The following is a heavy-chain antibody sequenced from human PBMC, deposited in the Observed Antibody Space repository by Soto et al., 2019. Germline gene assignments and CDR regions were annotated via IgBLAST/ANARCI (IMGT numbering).Heavy chain of an antibody. J-gene: IGHJ3*02. CDR1: GYTFSTYW. V-gene: IGHV5-51*01. D-gene: IGHD2-8*01. CDR3: ARQLGRVYLYTWDACEI. Sequence: GESLKISCKGSGYTFSTYWIGWVRQMPGKGLEWMGIIYPGDSDTRYSPSFQGQVTISADKSISTAYLQWSSLKASDTAMYYCARQLGRVYLYTWDACEIWGQGTMRSVSS. CDR2: IYPGDSDT.